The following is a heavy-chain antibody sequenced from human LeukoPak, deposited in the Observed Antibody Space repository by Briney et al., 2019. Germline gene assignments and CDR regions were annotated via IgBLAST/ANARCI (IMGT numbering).Heavy chain of an antibody. J-gene: IGHJ4*02. Sequence: SETLSLTCTVSGASISTYYWSWIRQPPGKALEWIGYIFHSGNTNYNPSLKSRVTISVDKSKNQFSLKLSSVTAADTAVYYCARHIGYLDSSGYHGYFDHWGQGNPVTVSS. CDR1: GASISTYY. CDR3: ARHIGYLDSSGYHGYFDH. D-gene: IGHD3-22*01. V-gene: IGHV4-59*08. CDR2: IFHSGNT.